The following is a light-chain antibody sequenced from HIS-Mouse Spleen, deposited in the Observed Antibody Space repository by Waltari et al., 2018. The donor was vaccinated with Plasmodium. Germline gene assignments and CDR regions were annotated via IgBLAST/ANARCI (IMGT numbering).Light chain of an antibody. J-gene: IGLJ3*02. CDR2: EDS. Sequence: SYELTQPPSVSVPPGQTARITCPGDALPKTYAYWYQQKSGQAPVLVIYEDSKRPSGIPERFSGSSSGTMATLTISGAQVEDEADYYCYSTDSSGNHRVFGGGTKLTVL. CDR3: YSTDSSGNHRV. CDR1: ALPKTY. V-gene: IGLV3-10*01.